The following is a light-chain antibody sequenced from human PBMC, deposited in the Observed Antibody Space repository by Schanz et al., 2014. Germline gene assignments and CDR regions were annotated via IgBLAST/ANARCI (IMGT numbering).Light chain of an antibody. V-gene: IGLV1-44*01. Sequence: QSVLTQPPSASGTPGQRATISCSGSTSNIGSHTVSWYQHLPGTAPKLLIHNNNQRPSGVPDRFSGSKSGTSASLAITGLQAEDEADYYCQSYDNNLRGVFGGGTKLTVL. CDR1: TSNIGSHT. CDR3: QSYDNNLRGV. CDR2: NNN. J-gene: IGLJ3*02.